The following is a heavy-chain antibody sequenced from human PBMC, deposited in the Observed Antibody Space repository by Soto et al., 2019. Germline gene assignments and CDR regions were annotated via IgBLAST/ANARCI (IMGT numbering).Heavy chain of an antibody. J-gene: IGHJ4*02. CDR3: AKRPRALLTFDC. D-gene: IGHD1-26*01. CDR2: ISDSGGTS. CDR1: GFIFSNYV. Sequence: EVQLVDSGGGLVQPGGSLRLSCAASGFIFSNYVMSWVRQAPGKGLEWVSSISDSGGTSYYADSVKGRFTISRDNSKNTLYLQMNSLRAEDTAIYCCAKRPRALLTFDCWGQGTLVTVSS. V-gene: IGHV3-23*04.